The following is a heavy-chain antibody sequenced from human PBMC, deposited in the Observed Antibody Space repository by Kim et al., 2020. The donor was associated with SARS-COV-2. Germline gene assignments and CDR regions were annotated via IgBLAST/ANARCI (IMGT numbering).Heavy chain of an antibody. J-gene: IGHJ1*01. V-gene: IGHV4-38-2*02. Sequence: SETLSLTCTVSGYSISSGYYWGWIRQPPGKGLEWIGSIYHSGSTYYNPSLKSRVTISVDTSKNQFSLKLSSVTAADTAVYYCARDWFGSGSYYTINGGG. D-gene: IGHD3-10*01. CDR2: IYHSGST. CDR1: GYSISSGYY. CDR3: ARDWFGSGSYYTING.